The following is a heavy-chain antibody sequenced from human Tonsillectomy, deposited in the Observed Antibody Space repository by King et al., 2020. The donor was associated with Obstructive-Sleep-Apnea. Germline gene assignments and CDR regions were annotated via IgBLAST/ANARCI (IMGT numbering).Heavy chain of an antibody. CDR2: IRSEVYGGTT. CDR1: DFTFGDYA. Sequence: VQLVESGGGLVQPGRSLRLSCTASDFTFGDYALSWFRQAPGKGLEWVGFIRSEVYGGTTDYAASVKGRFTISRDDSKSIAYLQMNSLKTEDTAVYYCTSYCSGGSCTVFYYYAMDVWGQGTTVTVSS. V-gene: IGHV3-49*03. J-gene: IGHJ6*02. D-gene: IGHD2-15*01. CDR3: TSYCSGGSCTVFYYYAMDV.